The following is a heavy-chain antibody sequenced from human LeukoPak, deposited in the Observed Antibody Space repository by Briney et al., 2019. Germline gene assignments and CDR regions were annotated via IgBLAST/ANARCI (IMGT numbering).Heavy chain of an antibody. Sequence: GGSLRLSCAASGFTFHNYAMHWVRQVPGKGLEGASGITWNSGSVLYADSVRGRFTISRDNAKKSLYLQMNSLRPEDMAFYYCAKGLGVASLIVDALDMWGQGTMVTV. CDR2: ITWNSGSV. J-gene: IGHJ3*02. D-gene: IGHD3/OR15-3a*01. CDR3: AKGLGVASLIVDALDM. V-gene: IGHV3-9*03. CDR1: GFTFHNYA.